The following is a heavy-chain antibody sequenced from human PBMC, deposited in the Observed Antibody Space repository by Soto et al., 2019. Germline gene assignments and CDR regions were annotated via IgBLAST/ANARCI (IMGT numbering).Heavy chain of an antibody. J-gene: IGHJ2*01. Sequence: QLQLVQSGAEVKKPGSSVKVSCKASGGTFSTYAASWVRQAPGQGLEWLGGIIPIYGATKYEQKLQGRVTITADEVTGTAYMELSSLRSEDTAVYYCARGFCGGDCSAYHWYFDLWGPGTLVTVSS. CDR2: IIPIYGAT. CDR3: ARGFCGGDCSAYHWYFDL. CDR1: GGTFSTYA. D-gene: IGHD2-21*02. V-gene: IGHV1-69*01.